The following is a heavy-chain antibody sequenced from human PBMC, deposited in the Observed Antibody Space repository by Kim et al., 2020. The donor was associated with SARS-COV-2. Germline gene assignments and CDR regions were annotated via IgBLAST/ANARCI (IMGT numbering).Heavy chain of an antibody. CDR3: ARFKWDPRVFDY. D-gene: IGHD1-26*01. Sequence: NVYAVSVKSRITNNSDTSKNQFSLQLNSVTPEDTALYYCARFKWDPRVFDYWGQGVLVTVSS. J-gene: IGHJ4*02. CDR2: N. V-gene: IGHV6-1*01.